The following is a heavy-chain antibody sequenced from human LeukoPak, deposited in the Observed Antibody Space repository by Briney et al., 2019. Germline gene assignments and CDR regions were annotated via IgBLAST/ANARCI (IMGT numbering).Heavy chain of an antibody. Sequence: SQTLSLTCAISGDSVSSNSAAWNWIRQSPPRGLEWLGRTYYRSKWYNDYAVSVKSRITINPDTSKNQFSLQLNSVTPEDTAVYYCARDRLGLAAAGRPYDPWGQGTLVTVSS. CDR3: ARDRLGLAAAGRPYDP. CDR2: TYYRSKWYN. D-gene: IGHD6-13*01. J-gene: IGHJ5*02. CDR1: GDSVSSNSAA. V-gene: IGHV6-1*01.